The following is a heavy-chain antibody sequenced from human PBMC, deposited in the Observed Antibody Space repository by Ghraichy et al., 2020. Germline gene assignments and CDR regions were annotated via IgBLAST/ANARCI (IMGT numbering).Heavy chain of an antibody. D-gene: IGHD6-19*01. Sequence: SETLSLTCAVYGGSFSGYYWSWICQPPGKGLEWIGEINHSGSTNYNPALKSRVTISVDTSKNKFSLKLSSVTAADTAVYYCASGYFSSSGWFFDYWGQGTLVTVSS. CDR2: INHSGST. CDR3: ASGYFSSSGWFFDY. V-gene: IGHV4-34*01. J-gene: IGHJ4*02. CDR1: GGSFSGYY.